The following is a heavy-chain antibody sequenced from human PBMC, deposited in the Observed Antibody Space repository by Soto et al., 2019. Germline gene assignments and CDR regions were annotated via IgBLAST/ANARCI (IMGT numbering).Heavy chain of an antibody. Sequence: GSLRLSCAASGFTFSSFAMSWVRQAPGKGLEWVSAISGSGGSTYYADSVKGRFTISRDNSKNTLYLQMNSLRAEDTAVYYCAKAGITRTYYYYGMDVWGQGTTVTVSS. D-gene: IGHD1-20*01. J-gene: IGHJ6*02. CDR1: GFTFSSFA. V-gene: IGHV3-23*01. CDR2: ISGSGGST. CDR3: AKAGITRTYYYYGMDV.